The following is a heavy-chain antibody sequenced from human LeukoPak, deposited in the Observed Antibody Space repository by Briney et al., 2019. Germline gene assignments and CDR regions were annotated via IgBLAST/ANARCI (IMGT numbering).Heavy chain of an antibody. V-gene: IGHV3-30*02. CDR1: GFTFSGYG. CDR2: IRYDGSNK. J-gene: IGHJ4*02. Sequence: GGSLRLSCAASGFTFSGYGMYWVRQAPGKGLEWVAFIRYDGSNKYYADSVKGRFTISRDNSKNTLDLQMKSLRAEDTAVYYCAKDGTSYYYIYYWGQGTLVTVSS. CDR3: AKDGTSYYYIYY. D-gene: IGHD2/OR15-2a*01.